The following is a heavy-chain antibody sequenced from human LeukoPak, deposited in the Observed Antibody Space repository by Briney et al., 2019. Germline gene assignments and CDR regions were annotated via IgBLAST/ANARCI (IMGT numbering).Heavy chain of an antibody. CDR3: ARDGSYDSSGYGLDY. CDR2: INPNSGGT. Sequence: ASVKVSCKASGYTITGYYMHWVRHAPGQGLEWMGWINPNSGGTNYAQKFQGRVTMTRDTSISTAYMELSRLRSDDTAVYYCARDGSYDSSGYGLDYWGQGTLVTVSS. V-gene: IGHV1-2*02. CDR1: GYTITGYY. D-gene: IGHD3-22*01. J-gene: IGHJ4*02.